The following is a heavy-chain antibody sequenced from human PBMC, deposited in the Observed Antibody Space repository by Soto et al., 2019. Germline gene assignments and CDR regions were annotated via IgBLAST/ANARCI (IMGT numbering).Heavy chain of an antibody. CDR3: ARGHFSGWYLGGFDY. V-gene: IGHV3-30-3*01. CDR2: ISYDGSNK. CDR1: GFTFSSYA. Sequence: GGSLRLSCAASGFTFSSYAMHWVRQAPGKGLEWVAVISYDGSNKYYADSVKGRFTISRDNSKNTLYLQMNSLRAEDTAVYYCARGHFSGWYLGGFDYWGQGTLVTVSS. J-gene: IGHJ4*02. D-gene: IGHD6-19*01.